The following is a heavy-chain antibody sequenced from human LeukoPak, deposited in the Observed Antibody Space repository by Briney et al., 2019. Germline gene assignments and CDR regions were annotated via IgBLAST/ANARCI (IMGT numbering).Heavy chain of an antibody. V-gene: IGHV4-30-4*08. J-gene: IGHJ4*02. CDR2: IYYSGST. CDR3: ARFITGTSAFDY. CDR1: RGSIGGASY. D-gene: IGHD1-20*01. Sequence: PSETLSLTCSVSRGSIGGASYWTWIRQQPGKDLDWIGYIYYSGSTYYNPSLKSRLTISLDTSKNQFSLNLTSVTAADTAVYYCARFITGTSAFDYWGQGTLVTVSS.